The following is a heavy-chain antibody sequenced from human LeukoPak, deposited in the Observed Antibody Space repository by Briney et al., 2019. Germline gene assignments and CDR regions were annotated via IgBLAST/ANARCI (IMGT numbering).Heavy chain of an antibody. CDR3: ATLPRLTMRYFDY. V-gene: IGHV1-69*05. CDR2: IIPIFGTA. Sequence: SVKVSCKASGGTFSSYAISWVRQAPGQGLEWMGGIIPIFGTANYAQKFQGRVTITTDESTSTAYMELSSLRSEDTAVYYCATLPRLTMRYFDYWGQGTLVTVSS. J-gene: IGHJ4*02. CDR1: GGTFSSYA. D-gene: IGHD5-12*01.